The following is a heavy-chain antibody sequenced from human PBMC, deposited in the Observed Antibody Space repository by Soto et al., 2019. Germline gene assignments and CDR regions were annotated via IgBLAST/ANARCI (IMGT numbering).Heavy chain of an antibody. CDR3: ARSKFLEWLPFDH. J-gene: IGHJ4*02. D-gene: IGHD3-3*01. CDR2: ISSSSSTI. V-gene: IGHV3-48*01. Sequence: GGSLRLSCAASGFTFSSYSMNWVRQAPGKGLEWVSYISSSSSTIYYADSVKGRFTISRDNAKNSLYLQMNVLRAEDTVVYYCARSKFLEWLPFDHWGQGTLVTVSS. CDR1: GFTFSSYS.